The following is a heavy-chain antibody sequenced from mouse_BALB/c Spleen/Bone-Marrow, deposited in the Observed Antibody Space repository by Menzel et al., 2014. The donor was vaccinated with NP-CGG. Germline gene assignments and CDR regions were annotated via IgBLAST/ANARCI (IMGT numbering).Heavy chain of an antibody. V-gene: IGHV1-39*01. D-gene: IGHD2-1*01. CDR3: ASYGNFFGY. CDR1: GYSFTGYN. J-gene: IGHJ3*01. CDR2: IDPHYGGN. Sequence: EVQAVESGPELEKPGASVKISCKASGYSFTGYNMNWVKQSNGKSLEWIGNIDPHYGGNSYNQKFKDKATLTVDKSSNTAYMELKSLTSEDSAIYYCASYGNFFGYWGQGTLVTVSA.